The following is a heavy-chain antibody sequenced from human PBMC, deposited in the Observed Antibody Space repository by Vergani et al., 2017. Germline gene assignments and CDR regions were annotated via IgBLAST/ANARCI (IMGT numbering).Heavy chain of an antibody. CDR3: ARGQWLPTLSLDC. CDR1: GYTFTGYY. D-gene: IGHD6-19*01. Sequence: QVQLVQSGAEVKKPGASVKVSCKASGYTFTGYYMHWVRQAPGQGLEWMGWINPNSGGTNYAQQFQGRVTMTRDTSLRTAYMELSRLRSDDTAVYYCARGQWLPTLSLDCWGQGTLVTVSS. J-gene: IGHJ4*02. CDR2: INPNSGGT. V-gene: IGHV1-2*02.